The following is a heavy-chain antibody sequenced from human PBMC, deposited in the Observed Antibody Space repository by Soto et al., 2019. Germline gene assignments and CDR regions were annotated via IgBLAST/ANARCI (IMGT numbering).Heavy chain of an antibody. CDR2: ISGSGGST. CDR3: AKDNMAMVRGDGMDV. J-gene: IGHJ6*02. D-gene: IGHD3-10*01. V-gene: IGHV3-23*01. CDR1: GFTFSSYA. Sequence: EVQLLESGGGLVQPGGSLRLSCAASGFTFSSYAMSWVRQAPGKGLEWVSAISGSGGSTYYADSVKGRFTISRDNSKNTLYLQMNSLRAEETAVYYCAKDNMAMVRGDGMDVWGQGTTVTVSS.